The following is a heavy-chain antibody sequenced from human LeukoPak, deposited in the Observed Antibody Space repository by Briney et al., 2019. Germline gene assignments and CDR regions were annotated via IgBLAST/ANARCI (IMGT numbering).Heavy chain of an antibody. D-gene: IGHD6-19*01. CDR2: ISYDGSKK. J-gene: IGHJ4*02. CDR3: AKDDYSSGWYTVGDY. Sequence: PGGSLRLSCAASGFTFSSYAMSWVRQAPGKGLEWVAVISYDGSKKYYGDSVKGRFTISRDNSKNTVYLQMNSLRAEDTAVYYCAKDDYSSGWYTVGDYWGQGTLVTVSS. CDR1: GFTFSSYA. V-gene: IGHV3-30*18.